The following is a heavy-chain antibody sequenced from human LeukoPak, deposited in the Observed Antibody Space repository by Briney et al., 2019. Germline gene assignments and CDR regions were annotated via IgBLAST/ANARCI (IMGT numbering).Heavy chain of an antibody. Sequence: GGSLRLSCAASGFTFSTYSMNWVRQAPGKGLEWVSYISSSSSTIYYADSVKGRFTISRDNAKNSLYLQMNSLRAEDTAVYYCARGWSDAFDIWGKGQWSPSLQ. CDR1: GFTFSTYS. J-gene: IGHJ3*02. CDR3: ARGWSDAFDI. V-gene: IGHV3-48*01. D-gene: IGHD2-8*01. CDR2: ISSSSSTI.